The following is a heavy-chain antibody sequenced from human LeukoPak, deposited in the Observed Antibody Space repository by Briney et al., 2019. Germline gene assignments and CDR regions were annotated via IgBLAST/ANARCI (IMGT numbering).Heavy chain of an antibody. D-gene: IGHD2-2*01. CDR3: ARRLTQYDCFDP. CDR2: TYYRSTWYN. CDR1: GDSVSSNSVT. J-gene: IGHJ5*02. V-gene: IGHV6-1*01. Sequence: SQTLSLTCAISGDSVSSNSVTWNWIRQSPSRGLEWLGRTYYRSTWYNDYAVSVRGRITVTPDTSKNQFSLHLNSVTPEDTAVYYCARRLTQYDCFDPWGQGILVTVSS.